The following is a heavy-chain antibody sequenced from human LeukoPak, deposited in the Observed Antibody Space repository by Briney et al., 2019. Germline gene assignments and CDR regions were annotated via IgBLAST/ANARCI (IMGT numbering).Heavy chain of an antibody. Sequence: PGGSLRLSCAASVFTFSRYWMHWVRQAPGKGLVWVSRINSDGSSTSYADSVKGRFTISRDNAKNTLYLQMNSLRAEDTAVYYCARGMRITMVRGVIPHDYWGQGTLVTVSS. V-gene: IGHV3-74*01. CDR3: ARGMRITMVRGVIPHDY. D-gene: IGHD3-10*01. J-gene: IGHJ4*02. CDR2: INSDGSST. CDR1: VFTFSRYW.